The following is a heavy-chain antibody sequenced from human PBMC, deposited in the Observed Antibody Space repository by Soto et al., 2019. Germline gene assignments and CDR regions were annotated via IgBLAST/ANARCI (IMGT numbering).Heavy chain of an antibody. CDR2: ISGSGGST. CDR1: GFPFSSYA. CDR3: ANWHWGVLEWHTPYYMDV. D-gene: IGHD3-3*01. V-gene: IGHV3-23*01. Sequence: PGGSLRLSCAAPGFPFSSYAMSWVRQAPGKGLEWVSAISGSGGSTYYADSVKGRFTISRDNSKNTLYLQMNSLRAEDTAVYYCANWHWGVLEWHTPYYMDVWGKGTTVTVSS. J-gene: IGHJ6*03.